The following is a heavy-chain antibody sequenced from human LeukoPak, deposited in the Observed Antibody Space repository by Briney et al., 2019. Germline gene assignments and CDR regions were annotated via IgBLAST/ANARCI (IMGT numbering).Heavy chain of an antibody. V-gene: IGHV1-2*02. D-gene: IGHD6-13*01. CDR1: GYTFTSYY. CDR3: ARGRSYSSSWYDY. Sequence: ASVKVTCKASGYTFTSYYIHWVRQAPGQGLEWMGWINPNSGGTNYAQKFQGRVTMTRDTSISTAYMELSRLRSDDTAVYYCARGRSYSSSWYDYWGQGTLVTVSS. CDR2: INPNSGGT. J-gene: IGHJ4*02.